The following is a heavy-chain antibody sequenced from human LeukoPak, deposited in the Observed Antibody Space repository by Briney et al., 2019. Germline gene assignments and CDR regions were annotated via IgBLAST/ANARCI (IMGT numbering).Heavy chain of an antibody. J-gene: IGHJ4*02. D-gene: IGHD2-15*01. CDR2: IYPGDSDT. V-gene: IGHV5-51*01. CDR1: GSIFTSYW. CDR3: ARPGDCSGGSCYGTSFVDY. Sequence: PGASLQISCKGSGSIFTSYWIGWVRQLPGKGLEWMGIIYPGDSDTRYSPSFQGQVTISADTSISTAYLQWSSLKASDTAMYYCARPGDCSGGSCYGTSFVDYWGQGTLVTVSS.